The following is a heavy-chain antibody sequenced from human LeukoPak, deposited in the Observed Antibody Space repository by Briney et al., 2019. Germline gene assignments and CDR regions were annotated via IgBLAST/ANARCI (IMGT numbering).Heavy chain of an antibody. CDR2: VSDSEAT. V-gene: IGHV4-59*11. D-gene: IGHD3-10*01. CDR3: ATRPAEPTWYGVFDY. Sequence: KPSETLSLTCTVSGASMHNHYWSWIRQPPGKSLEWIGYVSDSEATNYNPSLKSRVSMSVDTSKKEVSLRLRSVTAADTALYYCATRPAEPTWYGVFDYWSRGTLVTVSS. J-gene: IGHJ4*02. CDR1: GASMHNHY.